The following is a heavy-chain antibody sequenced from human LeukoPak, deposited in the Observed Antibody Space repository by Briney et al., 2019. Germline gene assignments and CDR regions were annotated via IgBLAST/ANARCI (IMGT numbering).Heavy chain of an antibody. D-gene: IGHD2-2*01. Sequence: PSEALSLTCTVSGGSISSGSYYWRWIRQPAGKGLEWIGRIYTSGSTNYNPSLKSRVTISVDTSKNQFSLKLSSVTAADTAVYYCARAGGYCSSTSCYGFRFDPWGQGTLVTVSS. CDR1: GGSISSGSYY. V-gene: IGHV4-61*02. J-gene: IGHJ5*02. CDR3: ARAGGYCSSTSCYGFRFDP. CDR2: IYTSGST.